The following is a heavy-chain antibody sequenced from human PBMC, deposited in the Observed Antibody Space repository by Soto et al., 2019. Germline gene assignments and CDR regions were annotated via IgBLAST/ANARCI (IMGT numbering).Heavy chain of an antibody. CDR3: ARDPQSSSGYDDAFDI. CDR2: IKQDGSEK. D-gene: IGHD5-12*01. Sequence: GGSLRLSCAASGFTFSSYWMSWVRQAPGKGLEWVANIKQDGSEKYYVDSVKGRFTISRDNAKNSLYLQMNSLRAEDTAVYYCARDPQSSSGYDDAFDIWGQGTMVTVSS. CDR1: GFTFSSYW. J-gene: IGHJ3*02. V-gene: IGHV3-7*01.